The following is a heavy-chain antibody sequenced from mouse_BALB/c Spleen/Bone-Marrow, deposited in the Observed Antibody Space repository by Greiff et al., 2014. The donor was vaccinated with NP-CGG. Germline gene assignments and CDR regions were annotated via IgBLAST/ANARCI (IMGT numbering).Heavy chain of an antibody. J-gene: IGHJ2*01. V-gene: IGHV1-69*02. Sequence: QVTLKESGAELVRPGASVKLSCKASGYTFTSYWINWVKQRPGQGLEWIGNIYPSDSYTNYNQKFKDKATLTVDKSSSTAYMQLSSPTSEDSAVYYCTRSRGYFDYWGQGTTLTVSS. CDR1: GYTFTSYW. CDR3: TRSRGYFDY. CDR2: IYPSDSYT.